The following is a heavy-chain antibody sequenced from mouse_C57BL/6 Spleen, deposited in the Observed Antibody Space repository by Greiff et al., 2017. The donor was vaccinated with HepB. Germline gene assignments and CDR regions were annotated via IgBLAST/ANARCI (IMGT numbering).Heavy chain of an antibody. CDR1: GFNIKDYY. CDR3: TYQFVVTTVVAWYFDV. V-gene: IGHV14-1*01. CDR2: IDPEDGDT. Sequence: EVQLQQSGAELVRPGASVKLSCTASGFNIKDYYMHWVKQRPEQGLEWIGRIDPEDGDTEYAPKFQGKATMTADTSSNTAYLQLSSLTSEYTAVYYCTYQFVVTTVVAWYFDVWGTGSTVSV. D-gene: IGHD1-1*01. J-gene: IGHJ1*03.